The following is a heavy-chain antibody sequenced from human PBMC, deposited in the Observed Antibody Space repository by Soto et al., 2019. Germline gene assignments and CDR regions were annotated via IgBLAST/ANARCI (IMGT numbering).Heavy chain of an antibody. J-gene: IGHJ4*02. V-gene: IGHV2-5*02. CDR3: PPLSWAASGTLYYFDS. Sequence: QITLTESGPTLVKPTQTLTLTCTFSGFSFSTSAVGVGWIRQPPGKALEWLALIYWDDDKRYSPFLKSRLTITKDTSTTQLALTLPTMAPVDTATYYLPPLSWAASGTLYYFDSGGKGTLST. CDR1: GFSFSTSAVG. D-gene: IGHD6-13*01. CDR2: IYWDDDK.